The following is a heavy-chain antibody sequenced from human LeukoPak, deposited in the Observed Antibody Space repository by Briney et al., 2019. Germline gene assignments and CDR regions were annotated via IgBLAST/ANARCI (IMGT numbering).Heavy chain of an antibody. V-gene: IGHV4-59*01. D-gene: IGHD6-19*01. CDR2: IYDSGST. Sequence: SETLSLTCTVSSVSINSFYWRWIRQPPRKGLEGIGYIYDSGSTNYKTSLKSRVTMSVDTSKNQLSLKLSSVTAADTAVYYCARTVHYSSGWSPTYYFDYWGQGTPVTVSS. CDR1: SVSINSFY. CDR3: ARTVHYSSGWSPTYYFDY. J-gene: IGHJ4*02.